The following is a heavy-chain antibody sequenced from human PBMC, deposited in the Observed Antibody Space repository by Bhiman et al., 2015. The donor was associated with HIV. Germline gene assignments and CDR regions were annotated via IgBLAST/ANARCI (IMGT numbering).Heavy chain of an antibody. D-gene: IGHD6-19*01. J-gene: IGHJ4*02. CDR3: TRDRGFGGWYLGWRY. CDR1: GFIFGDYA. CDR2: IRSKGYGGTT. Sequence: EVQLVESGRALVQPGRSLRLSCTTSGFIFGDYAMSWVRLAPGKGLEWVGFIRSKGYGGTTEYAASVKGRFTISRDDSKSIAYLQMDSLKTEDTGVYFCTRDRGFGGWYLGWRYWGQGTLVSVSS. V-gene: IGHV3-49*04.